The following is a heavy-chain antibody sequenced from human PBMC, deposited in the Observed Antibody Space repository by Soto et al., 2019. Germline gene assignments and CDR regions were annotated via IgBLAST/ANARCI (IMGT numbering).Heavy chain of an antibody. D-gene: IGHD6-19*01. CDR1: GGSVSSGSYY. CDR3: ARDTGYSSGWSPYYFDY. V-gene: IGHV4-31*03. J-gene: IGHJ4*02. CDR2: IYYTGNT. Sequence: PSETLSLTCTVSGGSVSSGSYYWSWIRQHPGRGLEWIGYIYYTGNTYYNPSLKSRLAISVDTSKNQFSLKLTSVTAADTAVYYCARDTGYSSGWSPYYFDYCGQRTPVTVSS.